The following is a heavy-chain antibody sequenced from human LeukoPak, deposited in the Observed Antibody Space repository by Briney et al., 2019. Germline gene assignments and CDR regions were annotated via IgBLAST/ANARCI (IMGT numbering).Heavy chain of an antibody. J-gene: IGHJ4*02. V-gene: IGHV1-46*01. CDR1: GYTFTSYY. CDR3: AREDDYGDGGFDY. D-gene: IGHD4-17*01. Sequence: ASVKVSCKASGYTFTSYYTHWVRQPPGQGLEWMGIINHSGGSTSYAQKFQGRVTMTRDTSTSTDYMELSSLRSEDTAVYYCAREDDYGDGGFDYWGQGTLVTVSS. CDR2: INHSGGST.